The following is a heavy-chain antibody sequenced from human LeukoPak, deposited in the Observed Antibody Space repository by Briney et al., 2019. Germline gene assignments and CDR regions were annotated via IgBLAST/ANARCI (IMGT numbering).Heavy chain of an antibody. J-gene: IGHJ4*02. V-gene: IGHV4-59*08. D-gene: IGHD5-24*01. CDR1: GGSISSYY. CDR3: ARVEMASFDY. CDR2: IYYSGST. Sequence: PSETLSLTCTVSGGSISSYYWSWIRQPPGKGLEWIGYIYYSGSTNYSPSLKSRVTISVDTSKNQFSLKLSSVTAADTAVYYCARVEMASFDYWGQGTLVTVSS.